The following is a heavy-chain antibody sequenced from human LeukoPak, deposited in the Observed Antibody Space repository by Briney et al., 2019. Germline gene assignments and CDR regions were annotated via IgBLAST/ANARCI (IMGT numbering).Heavy chain of an antibody. Sequence: ASVKVSCKASGYTFTTYDINWVRQATGQGLEWMGWINPKSGNTGYAQKFQGRVTITRSTSISTAYMELSSLRSEDTAVYYCARHEEPGERYYDFWSGKYWFDPWGQGTLVTVSS. CDR2: INPKSGNT. D-gene: IGHD3-3*01. J-gene: IGHJ5*02. V-gene: IGHV1-8*03. CDR3: ARHEEPGERYYDFWSGKYWFDP. CDR1: GYTFTTYD.